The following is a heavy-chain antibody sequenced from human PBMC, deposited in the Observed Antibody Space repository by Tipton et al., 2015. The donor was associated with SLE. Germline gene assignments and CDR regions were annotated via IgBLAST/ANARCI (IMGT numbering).Heavy chain of an antibody. CDR3: ARFHLKSYYEFDS. D-gene: IGHD1-26*01. CDR1: GASVSSHN. J-gene: IGHJ5*01. CDR2: IHYNRDT. V-gene: IGHV4-59*02. Sequence: TLSLTCTVSGASVSSHNWNWIRQTPGKGLEWIGYIHYNRDTNYHPSLKSRVTISVDTSKNLLSLKLSSVTAADTAVYFCARFHLKSYYEFDSWGQGTLVTVSP.